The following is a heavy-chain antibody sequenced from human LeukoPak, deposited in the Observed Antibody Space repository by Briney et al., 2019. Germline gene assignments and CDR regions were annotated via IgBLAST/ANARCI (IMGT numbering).Heavy chain of an antibody. J-gene: IGHJ3*02. V-gene: IGHV3-48*04. CDR2: ISSSSSTI. D-gene: IGHD2-2*01. CDR3: AREYQADAFDI. CDR1: GFTFSSYS. Sequence: GGSLRLSCAASGFTFSSYSMNWVRRAPGKGLEWVSYISSSSSTIYYADSVKGRFTISRDNAKNSLYLQMNSLRAEDTAVYCCAREYQADAFDIWGQGTMVTVSS.